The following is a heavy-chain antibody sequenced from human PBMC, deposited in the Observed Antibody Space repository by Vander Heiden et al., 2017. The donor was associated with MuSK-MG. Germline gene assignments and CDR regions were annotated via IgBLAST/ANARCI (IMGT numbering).Heavy chain of an antibody. D-gene: IGHD1-26*01. Sequence: EEQLVESGGGLAQPGGSLRLSCAASGFTFGSYEMNWVRQAPGKGLEWVSYIGFSGSTIYYADFVKGRFTISRDNAKNSLYLQMNSLRAEDTAVYFCARVVEGGPTWNDAFDIWGQGTRVTVSS. J-gene: IGHJ3*02. CDR2: IGFSGSTI. V-gene: IGHV3-48*03. CDR3: ARVVEGGPTWNDAFDI. CDR1: GFTFGSYE.